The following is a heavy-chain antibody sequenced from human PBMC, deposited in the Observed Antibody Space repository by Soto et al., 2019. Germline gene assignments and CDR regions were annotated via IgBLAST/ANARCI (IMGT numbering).Heavy chain of an antibody. V-gene: IGHV1-69*13. D-gene: IGHD2-2*03. Sequence: SVKVSCKASGGTFSSYAISWVQQAPGQGLEWMGGIIPIFGTANYAQKFQGRVTITADESTSTAYMELSSLRSEDTAVYYCARDFVDIVVVPAAMRYYYGMDVWGQGTTVTVSS. CDR1: GGTFSSYA. CDR2: IIPIFGTA. CDR3: ARDFVDIVVVPAAMRYYYGMDV. J-gene: IGHJ6*02.